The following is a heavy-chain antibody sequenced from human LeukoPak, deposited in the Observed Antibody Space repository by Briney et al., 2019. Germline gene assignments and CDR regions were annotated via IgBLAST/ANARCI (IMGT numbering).Heavy chain of an antibody. D-gene: IGHD3-10*01. J-gene: IGHJ6*04. CDR1: GGSISSSNW. Sequence: SETLSLTCAVSGGSISSSNWWSWVRQPPGKGLEWIGEIYHSGSTNYTPSLKSRVTISVDKSKNQFSLKLSSVTAADTAVYYCARRRLLWFGELSGGMDVWGKGTTVTVSS. V-gene: IGHV4-4*02. CDR2: IYHSGST. CDR3: ARRRLLWFGELSGGMDV.